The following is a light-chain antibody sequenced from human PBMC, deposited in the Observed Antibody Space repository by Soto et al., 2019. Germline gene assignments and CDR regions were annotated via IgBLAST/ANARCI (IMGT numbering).Light chain of an antibody. CDR3: QQYHISSIT. CDR1: QTISSW. V-gene: IGKV1-5*03. CDR2: KAY. J-gene: IGKJ5*01. Sequence: DIQIPQSPSTLSGSVGDRVTLTCRASQTISSWLAWYQQKPGKAPKLLISKAYTLKSRVPSRFSGSGSGTEFTITISSLQPDDFATYYCQQYHISSITFGQGTRLEIK.